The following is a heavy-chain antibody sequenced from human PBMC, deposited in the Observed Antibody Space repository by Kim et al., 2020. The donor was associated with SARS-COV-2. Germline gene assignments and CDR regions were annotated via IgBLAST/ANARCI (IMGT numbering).Heavy chain of an antibody. Sequence: GGSLRLSCATSGFTLSLYSMNWVRQSPGEGLVWVSHISGTGTITKHADSVRGRFTISRDNAENSLFLQMNGLRAEDTAVYYCVRENYWAFDIWGQGTMVT. J-gene: IGHJ3*02. CDR1: GFTLSLYS. CDR2: ISGTGTIT. D-gene: IGHD2-15*01. V-gene: IGHV3-48*04. CDR3: VRENYWAFDI.